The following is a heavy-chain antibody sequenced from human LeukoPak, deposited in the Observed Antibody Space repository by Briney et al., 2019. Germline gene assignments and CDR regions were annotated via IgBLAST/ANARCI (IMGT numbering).Heavy chain of an antibody. CDR3: ASGSGSYRTPYYYMDV. Sequence: PGRSLRLSCEASGFTFSHYGMHWVRQAPGKGLEWVAVIWSDATNQYYADSVKGRFTISRDNFKNTVSLQMNSLRAEDTAVYYCASGSGSYRTPYYYMDVWGTGTTVTVSS. D-gene: IGHD3-10*01. V-gene: IGHV3-33*01. CDR2: IWSDATNQ. CDR1: GFTFSHYG. J-gene: IGHJ6*03.